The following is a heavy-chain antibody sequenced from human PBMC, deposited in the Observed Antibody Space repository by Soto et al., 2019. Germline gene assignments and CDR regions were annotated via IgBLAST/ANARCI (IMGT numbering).Heavy chain of an antibody. V-gene: IGHV3-23*01. D-gene: IGHD1-26*01. Sequence: EVQVLESGGGLAQPGGSLRLSCVASGFTFSDYAMAWVRQSPGKGLEWVSSISGSGGSTYYADSVKGRFTISRDNSRNTLYLQMNSLGAEDAALYYCAKALVGVVGATDYWGQGTLVTVSS. CDR1: GFTFSDYA. J-gene: IGHJ4*02. CDR2: ISGSGGST. CDR3: AKALVGVVGATDY.